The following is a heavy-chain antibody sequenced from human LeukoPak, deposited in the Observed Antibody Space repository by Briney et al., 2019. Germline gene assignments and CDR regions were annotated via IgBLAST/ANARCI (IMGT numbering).Heavy chain of an antibody. CDR2: ISGGGIST. D-gene: IGHD3-9*01. CDR3: AREGHYDILTGYSPVEYYYYYMDV. V-gene: IGHV3-23*01. Sequence: GGSLRLSCAASGFTFSSYAMSWVRQAPGKGLEWVSAISGGGISTYYADSVKGRLTISRDNSKTTVYLQMNSLRPDDTALYYCAREGHYDILTGYSPVEYYYYYMDVWGKGTTVTVSS. CDR1: GFTFSSYA. J-gene: IGHJ6*03.